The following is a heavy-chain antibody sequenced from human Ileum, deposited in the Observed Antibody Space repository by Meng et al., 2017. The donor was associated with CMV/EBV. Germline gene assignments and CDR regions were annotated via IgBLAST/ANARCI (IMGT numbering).Heavy chain of an antibody. CDR2: INPNSGGT. CDR1: GYTFTGYY. D-gene: IGHD3-3*01. CDR3: ARDCKAYYDFWSGQGGMDV. Sequence: ASVKVSCKASGYTFTGYYMHWVRQAPGQGLEWMGWINPNSGGTNYAQKFQGRVTMTRDTSISTAYMELSRLRSDDTAVYYCARDCKAYYDFWSGQGGMDVWGQGTTVTVS. J-gene: IGHJ6*02. V-gene: IGHV1-2*02.